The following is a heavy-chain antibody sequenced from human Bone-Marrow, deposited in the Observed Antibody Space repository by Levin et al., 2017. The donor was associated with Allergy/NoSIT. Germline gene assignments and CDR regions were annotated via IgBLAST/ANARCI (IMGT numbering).Heavy chain of an antibody. D-gene: IGHD3-3*01. CDR1: GGSFSGYY. J-gene: IGHJ6*03. CDR2: INHSGST. V-gene: IGHV4-34*01. Sequence: SETLSLTCSVSGGSFSGYYWNWIRQPPGKGLEWIGEINHSGSTTYNPSLKSRVIMSVDTSENQFSLKLSSVTAADSAVYYCASSYEFPGRYVYIDVWGKGTTVTVSS. CDR3: ASSYEFPGRYVYIDV.